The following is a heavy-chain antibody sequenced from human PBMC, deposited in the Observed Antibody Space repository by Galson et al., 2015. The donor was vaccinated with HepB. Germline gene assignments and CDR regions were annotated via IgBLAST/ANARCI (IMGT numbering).Heavy chain of an antibody. V-gene: IGHV7-4-1*02. D-gene: IGHD4-23*01. Sequence: SGAEVKKPGESLKISCKASGYTFTNYAMNWVRQAPGQGLEWMGWINTNTGNPTYAQGFTGRFVFSLDTSVSTAYLQISSLKAEDTAVYYCARDRGSGGHFFDYWGRGTLVTVSS. CDR2: INTNTGNP. CDR1: GYTFTNYA. CDR3: ARDRGSGGHFFDY. J-gene: IGHJ4*02.